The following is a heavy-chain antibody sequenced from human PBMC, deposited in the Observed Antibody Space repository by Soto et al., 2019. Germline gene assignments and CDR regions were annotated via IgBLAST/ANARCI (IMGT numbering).Heavy chain of an antibody. CDR2: IIPIFGTA. CDR1: GGTFSSYA. CDR3: ARGPFRDEAMAKRDHYYYGMDV. V-gene: IGHV1-69*13. Sequence: SVKVSCKASGGTFSSYAISWVRQAPGQGLEWMGGIIPIFGTANYAQKFQGRVTITADESTSTAYMELSSLRSEDTAVYYCARGPFRDEAMAKRDHYYYGMDVWGQGTTVTVYS. J-gene: IGHJ6*02. D-gene: IGHD5-18*01.